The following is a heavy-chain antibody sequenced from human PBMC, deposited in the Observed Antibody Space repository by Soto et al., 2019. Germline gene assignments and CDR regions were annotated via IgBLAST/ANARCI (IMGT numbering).Heavy chain of an antibody. CDR1: GGCISSNIYY. CDR3: ASQHYYDSSGYYVVY. J-gene: IGHJ4*02. Sequence: SETLSLTCTVSGGCISSNIYYWGWIRQPPGKGLEGIGNIHYSGSTYYDSSLKSRVTISVDTSKNQFSLKLSSVAAADTAVYYCASQHYYDSSGYYVVYWGQGTLVTVS. CDR2: IHYSGST. D-gene: IGHD3-22*01. V-gene: IGHV4-39*01.